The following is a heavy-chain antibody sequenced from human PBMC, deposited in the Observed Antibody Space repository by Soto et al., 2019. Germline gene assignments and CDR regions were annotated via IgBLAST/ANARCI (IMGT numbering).Heavy chain of an antibody. D-gene: IGHD3-22*01. CDR2: IYHSGTT. CDR3: ARDSSGYYWFDP. Sequence: SETLSLTCAVSGFSISSGYFWGWIRQPPGKGPEWLGSIYHSGTTYYNPSVKGRVTISVDTSKNQFSLKLSSVTAADTAVYYCARDSSGYYWFDPWGQGTLVTVSS. V-gene: IGHV4-38-2*02. CDR1: GFSISSGYF. J-gene: IGHJ5*02.